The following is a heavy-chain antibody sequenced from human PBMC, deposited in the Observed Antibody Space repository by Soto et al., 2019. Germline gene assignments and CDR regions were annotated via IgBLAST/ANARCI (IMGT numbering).Heavy chain of an antibody. Sequence: SETLSLTCTVSGGSISSYYWSWIWQPPGKGLEWIGYIYYSGSTNYNPSLKRRVTISVDTSKNQFSLKLSSVTAADTAVYYCARLREGSLGYWGQGTLVTVSS. CDR1: GGSISSYY. D-gene: IGHD7-27*01. J-gene: IGHJ4*02. CDR2: IYYSGST. CDR3: ARLREGSLGY. V-gene: IGHV4-59*08.